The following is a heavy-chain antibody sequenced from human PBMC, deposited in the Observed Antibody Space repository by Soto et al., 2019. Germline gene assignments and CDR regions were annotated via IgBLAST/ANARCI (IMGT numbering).Heavy chain of an antibody. D-gene: IGHD3-3*01. J-gene: IGHJ4*02. V-gene: IGHV1-3*01. CDR3: ARGVRRYYDFDY. CDR1: GYTFTSYA. CDR2: INAGNGNT. Sequence: GASVKVSCKASGYTFTSYAMHWVRQAPGQRLEWMGWINAGNGNTKYSQKFQGRVTMTRNTSISTAYMELSSLRSEDTAVYYCARGVRRYYDFDYWGQGTLVTVSS.